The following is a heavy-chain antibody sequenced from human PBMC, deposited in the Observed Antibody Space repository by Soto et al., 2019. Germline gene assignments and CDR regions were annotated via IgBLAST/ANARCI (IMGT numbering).Heavy chain of an antibody. V-gene: IGHV3-30*18. D-gene: IGHD3-16*01. CDR1: GFTFSNSG. J-gene: IGHJ6*02. CDR3: AKDRFDLGYGMDV. Sequence: PGGSLRLSCAASGFTFSNSGMHWVRQAPGKGLEWVALISYDGSNQYYADSVKGRFTISRDNSKNMVFLQMSSLRAEDTAVYYCAKDRFDLGYGMDVWGQGTTVTVS. CDR2: ISYDGSNQ.